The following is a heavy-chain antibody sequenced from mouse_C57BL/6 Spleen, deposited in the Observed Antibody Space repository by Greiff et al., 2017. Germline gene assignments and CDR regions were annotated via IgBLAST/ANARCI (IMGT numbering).Heavy chain of an antibody. J-gene: IGHJ3*01. V-gene: IGHV14-4*01. CDR3: TTPIYGSSYEGFAY. Sequence: VQLKQSGAELVRPGASVKLSCTASGFNIKDDYMHWVKQRPEQGLEWIGWIDPENGDTAYASKFQGKATITADTSSNTAYLQLSSLTSEDTAVYYCTTPIYGSSYEGFAYGGQGTLVTVAA. D-gene: IGHD1-1*01. CDR1: GFNIKDDY. CDR2: IDPENGDT.